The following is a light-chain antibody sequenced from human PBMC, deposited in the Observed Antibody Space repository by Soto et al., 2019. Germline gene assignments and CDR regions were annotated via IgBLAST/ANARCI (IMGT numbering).Light chain of an antibody. CDR3: QQYYSSVT. CDR2: WAS. Sequence: DIMMTQSPDSLSVSLGERATINCKSSQTVFHTSYNKDFLAWYQQKAGQPPKLLFYWASTRESGVPARFSGGGSGTDFSLTISSLQPEDVAVYYCQQYYSSVTFGQGTKVDIK. J-gene: IGKJ2*01. V-gene: IGKV4-1*01. CDR1: QTVFHTSYNKDF.